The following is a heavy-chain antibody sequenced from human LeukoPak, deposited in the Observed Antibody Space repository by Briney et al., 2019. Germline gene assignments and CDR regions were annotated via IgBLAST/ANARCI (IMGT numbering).Heavy chain of an antibody. V-gene: IGHV3-11*06. Sequence: GGSLRLSCAASGFTFSDYYMSWISQAQGKGLEWVSYISSSSSYTNYADSVKGRFTISRDNAKNSLYLQMNSLRAEDTAVYYCARQLIAAAGNDYWGQGTLVTVSS. CDR3: ARQLIAAAGNDY. J-gene: IGHJ4*02. D-gene: IGHD6-13*01. CDR1: GFTFSDYY. CDR2: ISSSSSYT.